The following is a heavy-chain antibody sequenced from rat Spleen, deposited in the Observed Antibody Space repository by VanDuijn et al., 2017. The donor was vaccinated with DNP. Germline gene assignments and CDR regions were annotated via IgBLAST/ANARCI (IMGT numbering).Heavy chain of an antibody. V-gene: IGHV5-7*01. CDR3: ARPDY. J-gene: IGHJ2*01. Sequence: EVQLVESGGDLVQPGRSLKLSCVASGFTFNNYWMTWVRQAPKKGLEWVATISYDGSSTHYRDSVKGRFTISRDNAKSTLFLQMDSLRSEDTATYYCARPDYWGQGVMVTVSS. CDR2: ISYDGSST. CDR1: GFTFNNYW.